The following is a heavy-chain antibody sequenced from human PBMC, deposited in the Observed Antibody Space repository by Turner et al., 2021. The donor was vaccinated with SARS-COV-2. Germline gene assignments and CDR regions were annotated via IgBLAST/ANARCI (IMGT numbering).Heavy chain of an antibody. V-gene: IGHV1-2*02. CDR3: ARDRTDHYDGNDYYPNWLDP. Sequence: QVQLVQSGAEVKRPGASVKVSCKASGYSFTGHYIHWGRQAPGPGLEWMGWISPYNGDTRLAQKFQGRVTMTRDTSTTTVHMDLSRLTSDDTAVYYCARDRTDHYDGNDYYPNWLDPWGQGTLVTVSS. CDR1: GYSFTGHY. D-gene: IGHD5-12*01. J-gene: IGHJ5*02. CDR2: ISPYNGDT.